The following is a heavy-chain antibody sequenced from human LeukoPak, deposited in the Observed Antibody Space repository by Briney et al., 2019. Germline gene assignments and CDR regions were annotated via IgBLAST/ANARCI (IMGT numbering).Heavy chain of an antibody. CDR3: ARVGYSPYYYYYYMDV. J-gene: IGHJ6*03. D-gene: IGHD5-18*01. V-gene: IGHV4-39*01. Sequence: SETLSLTCTVSGGSISSSSYYWGWIRQPPGKGLEWIGSIYYSGSTYYNPSLKSRVTISVDTSKNQFSLKLSSVTAADTAVYYCARVGYSPYYYYYYMDVWGKGTTVTVSS. CDR2: IYYSGST. CDR1: GGSISSSSYY.